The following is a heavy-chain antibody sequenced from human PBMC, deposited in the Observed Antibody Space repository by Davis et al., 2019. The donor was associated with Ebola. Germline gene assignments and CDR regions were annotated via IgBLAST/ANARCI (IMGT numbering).Heavy chain of an antibody. Sequence: GGSLRLSCAASGFTFSSYWMHWVRQAPGKGLEWVAVISYDGSNKYYADSVKGRFTISRDNSKNTLYLQMNSLRAEDTAVYYCAKVTGSSGYWGQGTLVTVSS. CDR1: GFTFSSYW. CDR2: ISYDGSNK. D-gene: IGHD3-10*01. J-gene: IGHJ4*02. V-gene: IGHV3-30*18. CDR3: AKVTGSSGY.